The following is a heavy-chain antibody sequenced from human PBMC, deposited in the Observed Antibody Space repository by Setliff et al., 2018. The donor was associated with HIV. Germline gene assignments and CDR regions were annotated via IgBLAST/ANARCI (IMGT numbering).Heavy chain of an antibody. CDR2: FNPNSGVT. CDR1: GFIFTDYQ. D-gene: IGHD2-2*01. Sequence: ASVKVSCKASGFIFTDYQIHWVRQAPGQGLEWMGRFNPNSGVTSSPQKFQGWVTLTRDTSISTAYLEVRSDDTAVYYCARDPRPSNYRLLWYFDFWGQGTLVTVSS. J-gene: IGHJ4*02. CDR3: ARDPRPSNYRLLWYFDF. V-gene: IGHV1-2*04.